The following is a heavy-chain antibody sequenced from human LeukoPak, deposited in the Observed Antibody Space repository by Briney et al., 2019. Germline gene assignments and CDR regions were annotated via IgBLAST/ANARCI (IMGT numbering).Heavy chain of an antibody. Sequence: ASVKVSCKASGYTFTGYYMHWVRQAPGQGLEWMGWINPNSGGTNYAQKFQGRVTITADESTSTAYMELSSLRSEDTAVYYCARMGRVLHGVYYYYYYMDVWGKGTTVTVSS. J-gene: IGHJ6*03. CDR3: ARMGRVLHGVYYYYYYMDV. CDR1: GYTFTGYY. V-gene: IGHV1-2*02. D-gene: IGHD3-10*01. CDR2: INPNSGGT.